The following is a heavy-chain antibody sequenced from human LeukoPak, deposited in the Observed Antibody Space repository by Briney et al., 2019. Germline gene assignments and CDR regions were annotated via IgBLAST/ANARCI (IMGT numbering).Heavy chain of an antibody. V-gene: IGHV4-4*02. Sequence: SGTLSLTCAVSGGSISSSNWWSWVRQPPGKGLEWIGEIYHSGSTNYNPSLKSRVTISVDKPKNQFSLKLSSVTAADTAVYYCATRPVYYGSGSYSDYWGQGTLVTVSS. CDR2: IYHSGST. D-gene: IGHD3-10*01. CDR3: ATRPVYYGSGSYSDY. J-gene: IGHJ4*02. CDR1: GGSISSSNW.